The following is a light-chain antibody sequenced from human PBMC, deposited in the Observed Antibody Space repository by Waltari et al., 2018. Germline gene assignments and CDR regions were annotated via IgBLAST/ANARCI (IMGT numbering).Light chain of an antibody. Sequence: AIQMTQSPSSLSASVGDSVTLTCRASEDIRNDLGWYQQTPGNAPRLLIFAASTLQSGVPSRFSGSGSGTDFTLTISSLQPEDFATYFCLQDYIFPLSFGGGTTVEI. CDR1: EDIRND. J-gene: IGKJ4*01. CDR3: LQDYIFPLS. CDR2: AAS. V-gene: IGKV1-6*01.